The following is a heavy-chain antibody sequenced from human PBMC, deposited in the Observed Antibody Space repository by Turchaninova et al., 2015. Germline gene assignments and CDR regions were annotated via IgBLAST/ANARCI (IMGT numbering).Heavy chain of an antibody. V-gene: IGHV1-18*04. J-gene: IGHJ4*02. Sequence: QVQLVKSGAEVKKPGASVKVPCKAPGYTLNSYCISWVRQAPGQGLEWMGWISAYNSNTNYAQKLQGRVTMTTDTSTSTAYMELRSLRSDDTAVYYCARVVRRFYYFDYWGQGTLVTVSS. CDR2: ISAYNSNT. CDR1: GYTLNSYC. CDR3: ARVVRRFYYFDY.